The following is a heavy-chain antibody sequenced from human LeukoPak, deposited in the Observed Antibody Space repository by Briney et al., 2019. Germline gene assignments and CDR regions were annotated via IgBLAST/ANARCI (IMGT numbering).Heavy chain of an antibody. V-gene: IGHV4-34*01. D-gene: IGHD6-6*01. CDR1: GGSFSGYY. CDR2: INHSGST. J-gene: IGHJ4*02. CDR3: ARGPRIAARRGFDY. Sequence: SETLSLTCAVYGGSFSGYYWSWIRQPPGKGPEWIGEINHSGSTNYNPSLKSRVTISVDTSKNQFSLKLSSVTAADMAVYYCARGPRIAARRGFDYWGQGTLVTVSS.